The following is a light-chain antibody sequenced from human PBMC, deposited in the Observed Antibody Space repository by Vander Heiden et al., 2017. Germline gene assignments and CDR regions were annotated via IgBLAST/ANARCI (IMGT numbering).Light chain of an antibody. CDR3: CSYAGSSTLGV. Sequence: QSALPQPASVSGSPGQSITISCTGISSDVGSYNLVSWYQQHPGKAPKLMIYEVSKRPSGVSNRFSGSKSGNTASLTISGLQAEDEADYYCCSYAGSSTLGVFGGGTKLTVL. CDR2: EVS. CDR1: SSDVGSYNL. J-gene: IGLJ3*02. V-gene: IGLV2-23*02.